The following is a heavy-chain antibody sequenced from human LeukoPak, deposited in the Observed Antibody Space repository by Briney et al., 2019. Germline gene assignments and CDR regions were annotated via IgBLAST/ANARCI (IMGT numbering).Heavy chain of an antibody. CDR2: IYYSGST. CDR3: ARHVRWLGPFDP. CDR1: GGSISSYY. Sequence: SETLSLTCTVSGGSISSYYWSWIRQPPGKGLEWIGYIYYSGSTNYNPSLKSRVTISVDTSKNQFSLKLSSVTAADTAVYYCARHVRWLGPFDPWGQGTLVTVSS. D-gene: IGHD6-19*01. V-gene: IGHV4-59*08. J-gene: IGHJ5*02.